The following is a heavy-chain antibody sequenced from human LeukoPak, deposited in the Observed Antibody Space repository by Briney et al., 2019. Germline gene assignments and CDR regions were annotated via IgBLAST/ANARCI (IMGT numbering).Heavy chain of an antibody. D-gene: IGHD3-10*01. CDR2: IWYDGTDK. CDR3: ARSGSTYYYGMDV. J-gene: IGHJ6*02. Sequence: GRSLRLTCAASGFTFSSYGMHWVRQGPGKGLEWVTFIWYDGTDKNYADSVKGRFTISRDNSKNTLYLQMNSLRAEDTAVYYCARSGSTYYYGMDVWGQGTTVTVSS. V-gene: IGHV3-33*01. CDR1: GFTFSSYG.